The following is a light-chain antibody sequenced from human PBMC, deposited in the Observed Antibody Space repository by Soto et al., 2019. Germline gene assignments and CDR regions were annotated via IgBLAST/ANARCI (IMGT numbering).Light chain of an antibody. J-gene: IGKJ4*01. CDR1: QDISNY. CDR2: DAS. Sequence: DIQMTQSPSSLSASVGDRVTITCQASQDISNYLNWYQQKPGKAPKLLIYDASNLETGVPSRFSGSGSRTDFTFTISSLQPEDIATYYCQQYDNLPLRPFGGGTKVEIK. CDR3: QQYDNLPLRP. V-gene: IGKV1-33*01.